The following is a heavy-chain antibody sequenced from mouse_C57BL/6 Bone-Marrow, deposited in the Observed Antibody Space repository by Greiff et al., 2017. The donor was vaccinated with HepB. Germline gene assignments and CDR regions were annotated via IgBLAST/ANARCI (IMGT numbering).Heavy chain of an antibody. CDR1: GFTFSSYG. D-gene: IGHD1-1*01. CDR2: ISSGGSYT. Sequence: DVHLVESGGDLVKPGGSLKLSCAASGFTFSSYGLSWVRQTPDKRLEWVATISSGGSYTYYPDSVKGSFTISRDNAKNTLYLQMSSLKSEDTDMYDCARGIYYYGSPFDYWGQGTTLTVSS. CDR3: ARGIYYYGSPFDY. V-gene: IGHV5-6*01. J-gene: IGHJ2*01.